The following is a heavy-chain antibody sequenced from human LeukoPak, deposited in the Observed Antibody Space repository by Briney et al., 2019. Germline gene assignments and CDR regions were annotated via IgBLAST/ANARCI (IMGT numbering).Heavy chain of an antibody. CDR2: IIYSGTT. CDR3: ARVGDWNDLVY. Sequence: SETLSLTCTVSGGSISPYYWSWIRQTPGKGLVWIGYIIYSGTTTNYNPSLKSRVTISVDTSKNQFSLKLSSVTAADTAVYYCARVGDWNDLVYWGQGTLVTVSS. CDR1: GGSISPYY. V-gene: IGHV4-59*01. D-gene: IGHD1-1*01. J-gene: IGHJ4*02.